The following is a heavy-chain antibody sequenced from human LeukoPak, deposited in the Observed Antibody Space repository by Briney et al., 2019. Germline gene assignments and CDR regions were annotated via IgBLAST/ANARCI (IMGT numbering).Heavy chain of an antibody. J-gene: IGHJ6*02. CDR2: ISSSGRTI. V-gene: IGHV3-48*03. CDR3: ARGSLTGEYGMDV. Sequence: QPGGSLRLSCAASGFTLSSYEMNWVRQAPGKGLEWISYISSSGRTIYYADSVKGRFTISRDNAKNSLYLQMNSLRVEDTAVYYCARGSLTGEYGMDVWGQGTTVTVSS. CDR1: GFTLSSYE. D-gene: IGHD1-20*01.